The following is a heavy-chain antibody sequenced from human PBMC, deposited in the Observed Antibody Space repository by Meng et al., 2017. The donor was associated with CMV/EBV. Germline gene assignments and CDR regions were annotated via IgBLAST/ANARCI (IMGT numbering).Heavy chain of an antibody. CDR2: INLDGSEK. CDR1: EFIFSNYW. V-gene: IGHV3-7*03. Sequence: GESLKISCAASEFIFSNYWMSWVRQAPGKGLEWVANINLDGSEKYSVDSVKGRFTISRDNGKNLLFLQMNSLRAEDSAVYYCVRVVGGRGYSADWGQGTLVTVSS. D-gene: IGHD5-12*01. CDR3: VRVVGGRGYSAD. J-gene: IGHJ1*01.